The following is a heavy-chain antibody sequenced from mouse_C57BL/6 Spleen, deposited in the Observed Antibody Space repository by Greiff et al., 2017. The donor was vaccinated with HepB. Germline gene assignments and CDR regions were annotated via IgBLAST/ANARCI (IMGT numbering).Heavy chain of an antibody. CDR3: ARQEFVYYGSSLWYFDV. J-gene: IGHJ1*03. CDR1: GYTFTDYY. CDR2: INPNNGGT. V-gene: IGHV1-26*01. Sequence: VQLQQSGPELVKPGASVKISCKASGYTFTDYYMNWVKQSHGKSLEWIGDINPNNGGTSYNQKFKGKATLTVDKSSSTAYMELRSLTSEDSAVYYCARQEFVYYGSSLWYFDVWGTGTTVTVSS. D-gene: IGHD1-1*01.